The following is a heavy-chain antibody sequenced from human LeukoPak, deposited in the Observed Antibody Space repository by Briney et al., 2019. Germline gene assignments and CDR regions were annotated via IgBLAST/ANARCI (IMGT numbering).Heavy chain of an antibody. CDR3: ARDYYDSSVFDYFDY. D-gene: IGHD3-22*01. V-gene: IGHV3-74*01. J-gene: IGHJ4*02. CDR2: INSDGSST. Sequence: GGSLRLSCAAAGFTSSSYWMDWVRQAPGKGLVWVSRINSDGSSTSYADSVKGRFTISTDNAQNTLYLQMNSLRAEDTAVYYCARDYYDSSVFDYFDYWGQGTLVTVSS. CDR1: GFTSSSYW.